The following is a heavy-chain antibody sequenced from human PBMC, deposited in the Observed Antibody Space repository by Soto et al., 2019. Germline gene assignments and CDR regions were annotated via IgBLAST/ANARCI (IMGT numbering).Heavy chain of an antibody. V-gene: IGHV2-5*01. CDR3: AHWPEYYDSSGFDY. CDR1: GFSLRTSGVG. D-gene: IGHD3-22*01. CDR2: IYWNDDK. Sequence: SGPTLVNPTQTLTLTCIFSGFSLRTSGVGVGWIRQPPGKALEWLALIYWNDDKRCSPSLKSRLTITKDTSKNQVVLTMTNMDPVDTATYYCAHWPEYYDSSGFDYWGQGTLVTVPS. J-gene: IGHJ4*02.